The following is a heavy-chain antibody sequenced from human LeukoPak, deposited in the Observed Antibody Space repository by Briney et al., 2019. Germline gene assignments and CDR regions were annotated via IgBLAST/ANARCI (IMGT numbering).Heavy chain of an antibody. J-gene: IGHJ4*02. CDR3: ARDSRPSCSGGSCYHDY. Sequence: ASVKVSCNASGYTFTNYGISWVRQAPGQGLEWMGWISAYNGNTNYAQKLQGRVTMTTDTSTSTAYMELRSLRSDDTAVYYCARDSRPSCSGGSCYHDYWGQGTLVTVSS. D-gene: IGHD2-15*01. CDR2: ISAYNGNT. CDR1: GYTFTNYG. V-gene: IGHV1-18*01.